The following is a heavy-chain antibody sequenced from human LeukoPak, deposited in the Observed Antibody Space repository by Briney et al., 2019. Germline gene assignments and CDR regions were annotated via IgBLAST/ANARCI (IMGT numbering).Heavy chain of an antibody. Sequence: GGFLGLSCAASGFTFGNSWVHWVRQAPGKGLVWVSLINADGSTATYADSVKGRFAISRDNARNTLSLQMNSLTIEDTAVYYCVVVVEPPDSDGFDVWGQGTMITVSS. V-gene: IGHV3-74*01. CDR2: INADGSTA. CDR1: GFTFGNSW. CDR3: VVVVEPPDSDGFDV. J-gene: IGHJ3*01. D-gene: IGHD1-14*01.